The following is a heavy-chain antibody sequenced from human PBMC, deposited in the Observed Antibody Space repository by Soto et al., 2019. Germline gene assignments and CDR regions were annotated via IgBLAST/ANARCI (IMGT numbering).Heavy chain of an antibody. CDR2: INPNSGGT. CDR3: ARGGELPLYYYYAMDV. V-gene: IGHV1-2*04. Sequence: ASVKVSCKASGYTFTGYYMHWVRQAPGQGLEWMGWINPNSGGTNYAQKFQGWVTMTRDTSISTAYMELSRLRSDDTAVYYCARGGELPLYYYYAMDVWGQGTTVTVSS. D-gene: IGHD1-26*01. J-gene: IGHJ6*02. CDR1: GYTFTGYY.